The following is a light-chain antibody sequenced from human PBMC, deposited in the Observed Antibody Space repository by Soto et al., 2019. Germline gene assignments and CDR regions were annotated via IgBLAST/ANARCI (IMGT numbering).Light chain of an antibody. CDR2: LEGSGSY. CDR3: ETWDSNSRV. CDR1: SGHSSNI. J-gene: IGLJ3*02. V-gene: IGLV4-60*02. Sequence: QLVLTQSSSASASLGSSVKLTCTLSSGHSSNIIAWHQQQPGKAPRYLMKLEGSGSYNKGSGVPDRFSGSSSGADRSLTISNLQFEDEADYYCETWDSNSRVFGGGTKLTVL.